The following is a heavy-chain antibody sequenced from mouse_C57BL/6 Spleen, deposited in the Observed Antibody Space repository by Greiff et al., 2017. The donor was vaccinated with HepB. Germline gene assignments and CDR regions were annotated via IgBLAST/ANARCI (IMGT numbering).Heavy chain of an antibody. Sequence: DVKLQESGPGLVKPSQSLSLTCSVTGYSITSGYYWNWIRQFPGNKLEWMGYISYDGSNNYNPSLKNRISITRDTSKNQFFLKLNSVTTEDTATYYCARRGNDGYYDWYFDVWGTGTTVTVSS. CDR2: ISYDGSN. CDR3: ARRGNDGYYDWYFDV. CDR1: GYSITSGYY. V-gene: IGHV3-6*01. D-gene: IGHD2-3*01. J-gene: IGHJ1*03.